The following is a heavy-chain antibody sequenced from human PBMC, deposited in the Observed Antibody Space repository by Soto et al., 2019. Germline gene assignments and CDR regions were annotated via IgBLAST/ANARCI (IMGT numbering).Heavy chain of an antibody. V-gene: IGHV4-61*01. Sequence: PSETLSLTCTVTGGSIGNSTYYWNWIRHLPGKGLEWIGYIFFLGSTNYNPSLKSRVTISVDTSKNQFSLKLRSVTAADTAVYYCARRFSPAAAEYYFDHWGQGTPVTVSS. CDR2: IFFLGST. CDR1: GGSIGNSTYY. CDR3: ARRFSPAAAEYYFDH. J-gene: IGHJ4*02. D-gene: IGHD6-13*01.